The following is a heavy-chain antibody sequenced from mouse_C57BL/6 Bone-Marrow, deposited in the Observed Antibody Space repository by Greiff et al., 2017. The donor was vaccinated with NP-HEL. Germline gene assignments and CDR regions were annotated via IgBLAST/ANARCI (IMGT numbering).Heavy chain of an antibody. CDR3: TTGDYGSSLAWFAY. CDR2: IDPENGDT. J-gene: IGHJ3*01. D-gene: IGHD1-1*01. Sequence: EVHLQQSGAELVRPGASVKLSCTASGFNIQDDYMHWVKQRPEQGLEWIGWIDPENGDTEYASKFQGKATITADTSSNTADLQLSSLTSEDTAVYYCTTGDYGSSLAWFAYWGQGTLVTVSA. CDR1: GFNIQDDY. V-gene: IGHV14-4*01.